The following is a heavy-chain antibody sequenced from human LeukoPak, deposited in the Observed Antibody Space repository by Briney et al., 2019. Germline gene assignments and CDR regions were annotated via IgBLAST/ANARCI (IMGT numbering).Heavy chain of an antibody. V-gene: IGHV3-30*04. Sequence: PGGSLRLSCAASGFTFSTHAMHWVRQAPGKGLEWLAGISYDAKNKYYADSVKGRFTISRDNSQNTLYVQIDSLRPEDTATYYCARPHDWPYYYYTINFWGKGTTVTVSS. CDR3: ARPHDWPYYYYTINF. D-gene: IGHD3-9*01. J-gene: IGHJ6*04. CDR1: GFTFSTHA. CDR2: ISYDAKNK.